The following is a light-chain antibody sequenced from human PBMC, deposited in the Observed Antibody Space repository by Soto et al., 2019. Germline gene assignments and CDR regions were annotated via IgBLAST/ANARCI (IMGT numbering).Light chain of an antibody. J-gene: IGKJ1*01. V-gene: IGKV1-39*01. CDR3: QQSFIAPWT. CDR2: AAS. CDR1: QSITYY. Sequence: DIQMTQSPSSLSASVGDRFTITCRASQSITYYLNWYQQKPGKAPNLLIYAASTLQSGVPSRFSGSGSGTDFTLTLSSLQAEDSATYYCQQSFIAPWTFGQGTKVDIK.